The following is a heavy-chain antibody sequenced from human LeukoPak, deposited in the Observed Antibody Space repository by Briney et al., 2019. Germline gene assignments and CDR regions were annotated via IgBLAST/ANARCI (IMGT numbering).Heavy chain of an antibody. CDR1: GFTFRTCG. Sequence: PGGSLRLSCAASGFTFRTCGMNWVRQAPGKGLEWISYINSNSDTVYYSNSVEGRFTISRDNAKNSQYLQVNSLRAEDTAVYYCGRYYYYYMDVWGKGTTVTVSS. V-gene: IGHV3-48*04. CDR3: GRYYYYYMDV. CDR2: INSNSDTV. J-gene: IGHJ6*03.